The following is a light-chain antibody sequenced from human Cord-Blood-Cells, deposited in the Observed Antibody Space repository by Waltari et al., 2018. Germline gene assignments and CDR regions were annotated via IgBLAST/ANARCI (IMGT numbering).Light chain of an antibody. CDR1: NIGSTS. CDR2: YDS. V-gene: IGLV3-21*04. J-gene: IGLJ3*02. CDR3: QVWDSSSDHPV. Sequence: SYVLTQPPSVSVAPGKTARITCGGNNIGSTSVHWYQQKPGQAPVLVIYYDSTRASGIPERFSGSNSGNTATLTISRVEAGDEADYYCQVWDSSSDHPVFGGGTKLTVL.